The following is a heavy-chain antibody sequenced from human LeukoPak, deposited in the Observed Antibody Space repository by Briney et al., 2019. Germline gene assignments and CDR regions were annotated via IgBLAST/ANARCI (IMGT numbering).Heavy chain of an antibody. CDR3: ARWAVVTANYFDY. D-gene: IGHD2-15*01. V-gene: IGHV4-38-2*02. CDR2: IYNSGST. CDR1: GYSISSGYY. J-gene: IGHJ4*02. Sequence: SETLSLTCTVSGYSISSGYYWGWIRQPPGKGLEWIGNIYNSGSTYYNPSLKSRVTISVDTSKNQFSLKLSSVTAADTAVYYCARWAVVTANYFDYWGQGTLVTVSS.